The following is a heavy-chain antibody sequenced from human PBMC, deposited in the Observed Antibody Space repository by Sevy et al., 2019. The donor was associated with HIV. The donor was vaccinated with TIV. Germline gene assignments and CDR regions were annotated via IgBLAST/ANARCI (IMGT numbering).Heavy chain of an antibody. V-gene: IGHV3-23*01. D-gene: IGHD6-19*01. CDR2: ISGSGSSP. J-gene: IGHJ6*02. CDR1: RFTFSSYA. CDR3: AGQLAVAGWGQDGMDV. Sequence: GGSLRLSCAASRFTFSSYAMNWVRQAPGKGLEWVSVISGSGSSPYNADSVKGRFTISRDNSRNNLHLHMNSLTAEDTAVDYWAGQLAVAGWGQDGMDVWGQGITVTVSS.